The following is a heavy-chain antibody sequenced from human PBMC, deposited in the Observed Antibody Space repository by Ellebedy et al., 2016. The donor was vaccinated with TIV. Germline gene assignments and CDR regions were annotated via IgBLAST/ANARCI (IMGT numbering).Heavy chain of an antibody. CDR2: INGFGTST. CDR1: GFPFSAYW. V-gene: IGHV3-74*01. J-gene: IGHJ4*02. Sequence: PGGSLRLSCAASGFPFSAYWMTWVRQVPGKGLVWVSRINGFGTSTSYADSVKGRFTVSRDNAQNTLYLQMNSLRAEETAVYYCVRDRPLEWMEIMDYWGQGALVTVSS. D-gene: IGHD3-3*01. CDR3: VRDRPLEWMEIMDY.